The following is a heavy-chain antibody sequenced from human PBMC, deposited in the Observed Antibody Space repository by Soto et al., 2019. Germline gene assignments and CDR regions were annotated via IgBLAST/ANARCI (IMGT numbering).Heavy chain of an antibody. V-gene: IGHV4-30-4*01. D-gene: IGHD2-15*01. Sequence: SETLSLTCSVSGDSISTVDYFWAWIRQPPGQALEYIGYIYKSTTTYYNPSFESRVAISLDTSKSQFSLNVTSVTAADTAVYFCARGRYCLTGRCFPNWFDSWGQGTLVTSPQ. CDR3: ARGRYCLTGRCFPNWFDS. CDR1: GDSISTVDYF. CDR2: IYKSTTT. J-gene: IGHJ5*01.